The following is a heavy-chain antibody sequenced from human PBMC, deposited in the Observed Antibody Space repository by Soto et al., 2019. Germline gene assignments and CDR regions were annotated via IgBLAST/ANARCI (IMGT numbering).Heavy chain of an antibody. J-gene: IGHJ3*02. CDR3: ARETWLVRWNDPFDI. CDR1: GYTFINYY. V-gene: IGHV1-46*01. D-gene: IGHD6-19*01. Sequence: QVQLVQSGAEVKKPGASVKVSCKASGYTFINYYMNWVRQAPGQGLEWMVIINPNGGSTTYARKFKSRFTLTRDTSTITVNMELSSLRSEDSAVYYCARETWLVRWNDPFDIWGKGTMVTVSS. CDR2: INPNGGST.